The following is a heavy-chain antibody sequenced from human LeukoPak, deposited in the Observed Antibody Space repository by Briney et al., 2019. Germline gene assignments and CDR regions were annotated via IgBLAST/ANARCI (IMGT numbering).Heavy chain of an antibody. Sequence: PSETLSLTCSGSGGSISICYCRWIQQPPGKGLEWIGYIYYSGTTNYNPSLKSRVTISVDTSKNQFSLKLNSVTAADTAVYYCARDSFDPRFGGNSLGSYFDYWGQGTLVTVSS. CDR2: IYYSGTT. J-gene: IGHJ4*02. CDR3: ARDSFDPRFGGNSLGSYFDY. D-gene: IGHD4-23*01. V-gene: IGHV4-59*01. CDR1: GGSISICY.